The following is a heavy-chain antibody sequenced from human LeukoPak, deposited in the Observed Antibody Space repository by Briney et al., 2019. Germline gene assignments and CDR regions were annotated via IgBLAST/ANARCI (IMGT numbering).Heavy chain of an antibody. V-gene: IGHV3-21*01. CDR1: GFTFSSYA. Sequence: GGSLRLSCAASGFTFSSYALSWVRQAPGKGLEWVSAISGSGGAYIYYADSVKGRFTISRDNARNSLYLQMNSLRPEDTAIFYCARDGARYCSGGNCPIDYWGQGTLVTVSS. CDR2: ISGSGGAYI. D-gene: IGHD2-15*01. J-gene: IGHJ4*02. CDR3: ARDGARYCSGGNCPIDY.